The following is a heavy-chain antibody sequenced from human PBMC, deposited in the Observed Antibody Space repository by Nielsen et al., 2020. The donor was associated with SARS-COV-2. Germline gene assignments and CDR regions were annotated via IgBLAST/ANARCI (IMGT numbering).Heavy chain of an antibody. CDR3: ARDDYYDILTGYYTSFDY. CDR1: GFTFSDYY. D-gene: IGHD3-9*01. CDR2: ISSSSSYT. V-gene: IGHV3-11*06. Sequence: GESLKISCAASGFTFSDYYMSWIRQAPGKGLEWVSYISSSSSYTNYADSVKGRFTISRDNSKNTLYLQMNSLRAEDTAVYYCARDDYYDILTGYYTSFDYWGQGTLVTVSS. J-gene: IGHJ4*02.